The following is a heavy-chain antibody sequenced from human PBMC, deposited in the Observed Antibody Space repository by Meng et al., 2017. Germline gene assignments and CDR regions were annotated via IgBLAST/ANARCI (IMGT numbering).Heavy chain of an antibody. CDR2: IFHTGNT. D-gene: IGHD2-15*01. J-gene: IGHJ1*01. CDR1: GGSISSGNW. CDR3: VNYCSGGKCSPNEKTQH. Sequence: QLQLQESGSGLVKPSQTLSLTCADPGGSISSGNWWGWVRQPPGKGLEWIGEIFHTGNTNYNPSLQSRVSLSIDKSKSQFSLKVISVTAADTAVYYCVNYCSGGKCSPNEKTQHWGQGTLVTVSS. V-gene: IGHV4-4*02.